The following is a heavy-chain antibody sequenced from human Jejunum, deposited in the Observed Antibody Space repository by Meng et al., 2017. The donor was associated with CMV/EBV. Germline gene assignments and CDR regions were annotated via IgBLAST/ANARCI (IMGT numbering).Heavy chain of an antibody. Sequence: SGITVSAEHMPWVRQAAGKGLEWVSLIDTSGSSHYTDSVKGRFTISRDTSKNTVFLQMNALRDEDTAMYHCARDVGGDGYGHFATWGEGTPVTVSS. D-gene: IGHD5-24*01. CDR3: ARDVGGDGYGHFAT. V-gene: IGHV3-66*02. J-gene: IGHJ4*02. CDR2: IDTSGSS. CDR1: GITVSAEH.